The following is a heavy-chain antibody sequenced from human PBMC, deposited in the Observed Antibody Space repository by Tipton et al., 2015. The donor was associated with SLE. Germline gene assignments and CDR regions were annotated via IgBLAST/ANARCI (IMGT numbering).Heavy chain of an antibody. Sequence: TLSLTCTVSGDSISTGTYYWGWIRQPPGKGLEWIGYTGSTSYNPSLKSRAIVSVDTSKNQFSLKLTSVTAADTAVYYCARSLSGYDFFDYWGQGTLVTVSS. V-gene: IGHV4-39*07. J-gene: IGHJ4*02. CDR1: GDSISTGTYY. CDR2: YTGST. D-gene: IGHD5-12*01. CDR3: ARSLSGYDFFDY.